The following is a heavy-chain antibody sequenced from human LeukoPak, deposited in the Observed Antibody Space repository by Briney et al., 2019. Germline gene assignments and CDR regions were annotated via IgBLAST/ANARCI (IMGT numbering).Heavy chain of an antibody. CDR1: GGTFSSYA. Sequence: SVKVSCKASGGTFSSYAISWVRQAPGQGLEWMGRIIPILGIANYAQKFQGRVTITADKSTSTAYMELSSPRSEDTAVYYCARENDFWSGPTKNYYYYGMDVWGQGTTVTVSS. CDR2: IIPILGIA. CDR3: ARENDFWSGPTKNYYYYGMDV. V-gene: IGHV1-69*04. D-gene: IGHD3-3*01. J-gene: IGHJ6*02.